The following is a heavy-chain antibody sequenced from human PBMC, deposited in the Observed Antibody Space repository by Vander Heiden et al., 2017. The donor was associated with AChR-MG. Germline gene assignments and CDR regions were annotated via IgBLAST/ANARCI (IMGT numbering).Heavy chain of an antibody. CDR2: ISSSSSYI. J-gene: IGHJ4*02. V-gene: IGHV3-21*01. CDR3: ASMGSGWGAFDY. D-gene: IGHD6-19*01. Sequence: EVQLVESGGGLVQPGGSLRLSCPASGFTFSSYRMNWVRQAPGKGLEWVSAISSSSSYIYYADSVKGRFTISRDNAKNSLYLQMNSRRAEDTAVYYCASMGSGWGAFDYWGQGTLVTVSS. CDR1: GFTFSSYR.